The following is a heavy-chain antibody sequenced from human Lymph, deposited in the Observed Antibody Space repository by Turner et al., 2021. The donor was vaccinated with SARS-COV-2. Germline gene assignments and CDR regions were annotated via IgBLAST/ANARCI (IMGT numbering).Heavy chain of an antibody. V-gene: IGHV4-34*01. CDR1: GVSFSGYY. CDR2: INHSGST. CDR3: ARGGVDTAMVRYYYYGMDV. J-gene: IGHJ6*02. D-gene: IGHD5-18*01. Sequence: QVQPQQWGAALLNPPETPSLTSPVYGVSFSGYYWSWIRHPQGKGLEWIGEINHSGSTNYNPSLKSRVTISVDTSKNKFSLKLSSVTAADTAVYYYARGGVDTAMVRYYYYGMDVWGQGTTVTVSS.